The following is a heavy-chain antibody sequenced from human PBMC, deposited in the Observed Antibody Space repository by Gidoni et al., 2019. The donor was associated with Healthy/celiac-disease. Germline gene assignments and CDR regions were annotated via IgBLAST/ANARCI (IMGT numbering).Heavy chain of an antibody. Sequence: QVPLMESGGGVVHPGRSLRLSCAASGFTFSSYGMHWVRQAPGKGLGWVAVIWYDGSNKYYADSVKGRFTISRDNSKNTLYLQMNSLRAEDTAVYYCARDQQLVPLYYYYYMDVWGKGTTVTVSS. V-gene: IGHV3-33*01. D-gene: IGHD6-6*01. CDR1: GFTFSSYG. CDR3: ARDQQLVPLYYYYYMDV. CDR2: IWYDGSNK. J-gene: IGHJ6*03.